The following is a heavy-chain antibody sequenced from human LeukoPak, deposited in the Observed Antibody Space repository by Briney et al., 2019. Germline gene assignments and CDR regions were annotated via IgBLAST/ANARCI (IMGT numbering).Heavy chain of an antibody. D-gene: IGHD2-2*01. CDR3: ASAPRYQLLLEAFDI. Sequence: GASVKVSCKASGGTFSSYAISWVRQAPGQGLEWMGGIIPIFGTANYAQKFRGRVTITADESTSTAYMELSSLRSEDTAVYYCASAPRYQLLLEAFDIWGQGTMVTVSS. CDR1: GGTFSSYA. V-gene: IGHV1-69*13. J-gene: IGHJ3*02. CDR2: IIPIFGTA.